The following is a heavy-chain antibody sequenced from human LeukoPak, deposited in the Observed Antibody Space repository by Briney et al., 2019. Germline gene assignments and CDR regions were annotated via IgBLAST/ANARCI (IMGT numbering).Heavy chain of an antibody. CDR1: GGSISNNNW. J-gene: IGHJ4*02. CDR2: IYHSGIT. V-gene: IGHV4-4*02. CDR3: ARTYDFWGGYWLDY. D-gene: IGHD3-3*01. Sequence: SGTLSLTCAVSGGSISNNNWWTWVRQPPGKGLEWIGEIYHSGITNYNPSLKSRVAISVDRSKSQFSLKLSSVTAADTAVYYCARTYDFWGGYWLDYWGQGTLVTVSS.